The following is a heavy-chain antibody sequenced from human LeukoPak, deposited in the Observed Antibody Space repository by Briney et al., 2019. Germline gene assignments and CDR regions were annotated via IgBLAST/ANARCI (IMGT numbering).Heavy chain of an antibody. J-gene: IGHJ6*03. CDR3: ARGKYYDFWSGYYRDYYYYYMDV. CDR2: ISYDGSNK. V-gene: IGHV3-30*04. Sequence: GGSLRLSCAASGFTFSSYAMHWVRQAPGKGLEWVAVISYDGSNKYYADSVKGRFTISRDNSKNTLYLQMNSLRAEDTAVYYCARGKYYDFWSGYYRDYYYYYMDVWGKGTTVTVSS. CDR1: GFTFSSYA. D-gene: IGHD3-3*01.